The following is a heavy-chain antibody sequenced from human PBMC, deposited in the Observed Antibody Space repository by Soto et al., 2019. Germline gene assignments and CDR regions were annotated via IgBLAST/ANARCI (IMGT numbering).Heavy chain of an antibody. Sequence: QVQLVQSGAEVKKPGTSVKVSCKASGYTFNSFDINWVRQATGQGLEWMGWMNPNSGNTGYAQKFQGRVTMTRNTSISTAYMELSSLESEDTAVYYCARAKPAGDTSGRYVDWGQGTLVTVSS. J-gene: IGHJ4*02. CDR3: ARAKPAGDTSGRYVD. CDR1: GYTFNSFD. D-gene: IGHD6-19*01. V-gene: IGHV1-8*01. CDR2: MNPNSGNT.